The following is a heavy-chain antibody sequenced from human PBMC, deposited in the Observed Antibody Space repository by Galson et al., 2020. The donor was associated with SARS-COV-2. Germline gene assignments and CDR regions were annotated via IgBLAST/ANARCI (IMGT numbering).Heavy chain of an antibody. V-gene: IGHV3-23*01. CDR3: AKDRGIVVVNDAFDI. D-gene: IGHD3-22*01. J-gene: IGHJ3*02. Sequence: GGSLRLSCAASGFTFSSFVMTWVRQAPGMGLEWVSGISVSGSSTYYADSVKGRFTISRDNSKNTLYLQMNGLRAEDTAVYYCAKDRGIVVVNDAFDIWGQGTMVTVSS. CDR1: GFTFSSFV. CDR2: ISVSGSST.